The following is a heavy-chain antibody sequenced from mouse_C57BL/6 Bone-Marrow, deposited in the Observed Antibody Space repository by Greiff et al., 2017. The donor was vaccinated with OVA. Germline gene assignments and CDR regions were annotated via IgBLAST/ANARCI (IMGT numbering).Heavy chain of an antibody. J-gene: IGHJ1*03. D-gene: IGHD1-1*01. CDR3: ASLYYYGKIYFDV. V-gene: IGHV1-82*01. Sequence: VQLQQSGPELVKPGASVKISCKASGYAFSSSWMNWVKQRPGKGLEWIGRIYPGDGDTNYNGKFKGKATLTADKSYSTAYMQLSSLTSEDSAVYFCASLYYYGKIYFDVWGTGTTVTVSS. CDR2: IYPGDGDT. CDR1: GYAFSSSW.